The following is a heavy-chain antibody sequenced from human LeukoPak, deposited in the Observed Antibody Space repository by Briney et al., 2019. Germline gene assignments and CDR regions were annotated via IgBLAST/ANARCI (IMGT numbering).Heavy chain of an antibody. CDR3: ASTQIYGDFDY. Sequence: GGSLRLSCAASGFTFSSYEMNWVRQAPGQGLEWVSYISSSSSYIYYADSVKGRFTISRDNAKNSLYLQMNSLRAEDTAVYYCASTQIYGDFDYWGQGTLVTVSS. CDR1: GFTFSSYE. J-gene: IGHJ4*02. D-gene: IGHD5-12*01. CDR2: ISSSSSYI. V-gene: IGHV3-21*05.